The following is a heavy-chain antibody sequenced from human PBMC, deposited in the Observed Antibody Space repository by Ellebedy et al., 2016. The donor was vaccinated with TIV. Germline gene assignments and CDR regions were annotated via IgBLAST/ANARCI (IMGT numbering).Heavy chain of an antibody. J-gene: IGHJ4*02. D-gene: IGHD6-19*01. V-gene: IGHV3-64D*09. Sequence: PGGSLRLSCSGSGFTFSTYAMHWVRQAPGKGLEYVSALSGNGGSTYYEDAVKGRFTISRDNSQNSLYLQISSLRADDTAVYYCVKVIATSRWPYYFHYWGQGTLVTVSS. CDR3: VKVIATSRWPYYFHY. CDR2: LSGNGGST. CDR1: GFTFSTYA.